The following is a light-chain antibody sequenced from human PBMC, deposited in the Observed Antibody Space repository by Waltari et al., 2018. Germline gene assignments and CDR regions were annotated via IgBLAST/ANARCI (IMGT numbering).Light chain of an antibody. CDR2: LGS. CDR1: QSLLHSNGKNY. J-gene: IGKJ1*01. CDR3: MQALQTPRT. Sequence: DIVMTQSPLSLPDTPGEPASISCRSSQSLLHSNGKNYLDWYLQKPGQSPQVLIYLGSNRASGVPDRFRGSGSGTDFTLEISRVEAEDVGVYYCMQALQTPRTFGQGTKVEIK. V-gene: IGKV2-28*01.